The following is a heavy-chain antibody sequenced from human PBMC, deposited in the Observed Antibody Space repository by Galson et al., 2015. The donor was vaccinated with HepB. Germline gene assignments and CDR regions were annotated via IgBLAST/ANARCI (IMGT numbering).Heavy chain of an antibody. Sequence: SLRLSCAASGFTFSSYAMSWVRQAPGKGLEWVSAISGSGGSTYYADSVKGRFTISRDNSKNTLYLQMNSLRAEDTAVYYCAKVLAVAGTVDYWGQGTLVTVSS. V-gene: IGHV3-23*01. J-gene: IGHJ4*02. CDR2: ISGSGGST. CDR3: AKVLAVAGTVDY. CDR1: GFTFSSYA. D-gene: IGHD6-19*01.